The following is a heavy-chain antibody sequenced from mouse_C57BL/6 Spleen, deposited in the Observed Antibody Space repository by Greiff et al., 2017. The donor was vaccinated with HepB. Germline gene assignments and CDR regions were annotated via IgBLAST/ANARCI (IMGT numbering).Heavy chain of an antibody. J-gene: IGHJ4*01. CDR3: ARGVFITTVVAENYAMDY. D-gene: IGHD1-1*01. CDR2: IYPGSGST. Sequence: QVQLQQPGAELVKPGASVKMSCKASGYTFTSYWITWVKQRPGQGLEWIGDIYPGSGSTNYNEKFKSKATLTVDTSSSTAYMQLSSLTSEDSAVYYCARGVFITTVVAENYAMDYWGQGTSVTGSS. V-gene: IGHV1-55*01. CDR1: GYTFTSYW.